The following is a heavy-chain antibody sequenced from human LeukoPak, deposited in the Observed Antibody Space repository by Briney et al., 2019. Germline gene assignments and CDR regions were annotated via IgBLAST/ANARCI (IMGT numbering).Heavy chain of an antibody. V-gene: IGHV3-64*01. CDR3: ARADCSSSSCYTVSY. CDR2: IDSVGDST. Sequence: GGSLRLSCAASGFTFNSYAMQWVRHAPGKGLEYISGIDSVGDSTYYANSVKGRFSISRDNSRNTVHLQMDSLKAEDMAVYYCARADCSSSSCYTVSYWGQGTLVTVSS. CDR1: GFTFNSYA. J-gene: IGHJ4*02. D-gene: IGHD2-2*01.